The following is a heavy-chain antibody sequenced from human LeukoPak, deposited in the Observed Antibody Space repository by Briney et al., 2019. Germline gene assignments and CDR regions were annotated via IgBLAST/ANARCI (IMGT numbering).Heavy chain of an antibody. J-gene: IGHJ4*02. D-gene: IGHD6-19*01. CDR2: ISSDGSNK. CDR3: ARDQRGNGWYFLGGFFDY. Sequence: GGSLRLSCIASGFTFSNYGMHWVRQAPGKGLEWVAVISSDGSNKYYADSVKGRFTISRDNSKNTLYLQMNSLRAEDTAVYYCARDQRGNGWYFLGGFFDYWGQGTLVTVSS. V-gene: IGHV3-30*03. CDR1: GFTFSNYG.